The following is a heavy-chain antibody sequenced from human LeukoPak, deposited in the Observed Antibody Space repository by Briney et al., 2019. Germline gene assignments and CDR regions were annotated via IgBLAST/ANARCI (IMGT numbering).Heavy chain of an antibody. D-gene: IGHD2/OR15-2a*01. Sequence: PGGSLRLSCAASGFAFDDYAMHWVRQPPGKGLEWVSGISGSDGSTNYADSVKGRFTISRENSKNTLYLQMNSLRAEDTAVYYCAKDSAKKYDDYWGQGTLVTVSS. CDR2: ISGSDGST. CDR1: GFAFDDYA. J-gene: IGHJ4*02. CDR3: AKDSAKKYDDY. V-gene: IGHV3-23*01.